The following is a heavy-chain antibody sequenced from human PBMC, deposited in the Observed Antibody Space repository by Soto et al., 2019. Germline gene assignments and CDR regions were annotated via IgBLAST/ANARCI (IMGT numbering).Heavy chain of an antibody. CDR3: TGENVVGAKGNFWDH. V-gene: IGHV3-15*05. CDR2: IKSKSAGETT. D-gene: IGHD1-26*01. Sequence: GGSLRLSCAASGFTFSYGWMSWVRQAPGKGLEWVGRIKSKSAGETTDYTAALKGRFIVSRDDSKSTLYLQMNSLKIEDTGVYYCTGENVVGAKGNFWDHWGQGTLVTVAS. J-gene: IGHJ4*02. CDR1: GFTFSYGW.